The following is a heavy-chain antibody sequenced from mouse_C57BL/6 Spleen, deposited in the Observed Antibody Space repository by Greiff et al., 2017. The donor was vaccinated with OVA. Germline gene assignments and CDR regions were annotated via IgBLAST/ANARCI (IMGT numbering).Heavy chain of an antibody. CDR2: IDPSDSET. D-gene: IGHD3-2*02. CDR1: GYTFTSYW. CDR3: AREDSSGYSSWFAY. Sequence: VQLQQPGAELVRPGSSVKLSCKASGYTFTSYWLHWVKQRPIQGLEWIGNIDPSDSETHYNQKFKDKATLTVDKSSSTAYMQLSSLTSEDSAVYYCAREDSSGYSSWFAYWGQGTLVTVSA. J-gene: IGHJ3*01. V-gene: IGHV1-52*01.